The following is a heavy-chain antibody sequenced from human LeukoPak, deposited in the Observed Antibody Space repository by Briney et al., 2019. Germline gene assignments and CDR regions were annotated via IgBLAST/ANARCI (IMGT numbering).Heavy chain of an antibody. J-gene: IGHJ2*01. D-gene: IGHD5-18*01. V-gene: IGHV4-61*01. CDR1: GGSISSGSYY. CDR2: IYYSGST. Sequence: SETLSLTCTVSGGSISSGSYYWSWIRQPPGKGLEWIGYIYYSGSTNYNPSLKSRVTISVDTSKNQFSLKLSSVTAADTAVYYCATHGVDTAMVTYFDLWGRGTLVTVSS. CDR3: ATHGVDTAMVTYFDL.